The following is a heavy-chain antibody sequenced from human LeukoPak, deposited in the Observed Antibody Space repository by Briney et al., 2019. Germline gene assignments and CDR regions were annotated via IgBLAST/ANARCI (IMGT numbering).Heavy chain of an antibody. CDR3: AKGNGGLVATVYFDY. V-gene: IGHV3-21*01. D-gene: IGHD5-12*01. Sequence: GGSLRLSCAASRFTFSSYSMNWVRQAPGKGLEWVSSISSSSSYIYYADSVKGRFTISRDNAKNSLYLQMNSLRAEDTAVYYCAKGNGGLVATVYFDYWGQGTLVTVSS. CDR1: RFTFSSYS. CDR2: ISSSSSYI. J-gene: IGHJ4*02.